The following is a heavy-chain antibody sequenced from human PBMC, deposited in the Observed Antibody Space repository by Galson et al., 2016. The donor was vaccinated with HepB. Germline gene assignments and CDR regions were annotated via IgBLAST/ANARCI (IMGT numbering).Heavy chain of an antibody. CDR3: AKDRGYGYFGSGGMDV. J-gene: IGHJ6*02. CDR1: GFTFSSHA. CDR2: ISSSSSYI. V-gene: IGHV3-21*01. D-gene: IGHD3-10*01. Sequence: SLRLSCAASGFTFSSHAMNWVRQAPGKGLEWVSYISSSSSYIYYADAVKGRFIISRDNAKKSLYLQMNSLRDEDTAVYYCAKDRGYGYFGSGGMDVWGQGTTVTVSS.